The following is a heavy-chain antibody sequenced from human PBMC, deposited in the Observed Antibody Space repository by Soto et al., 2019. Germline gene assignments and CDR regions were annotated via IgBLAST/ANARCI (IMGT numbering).Heavy chain of an antibody. J-gene: IGHJ4*02. D-gene: IGHD6-13*01. CDR2: IKHRGST. V-gene: IGHV4-34*01. Sequence: SETQSLTCAVYGGSFSGYYWSWIRQPPGKGLEWIGEIKHRGSTNYNPSLKSRVTISVDTSKNQFSLKLSSVTAADTAAYYCARLYGSRGPFDYWGQGTLVTVSS. CDR1: GGSFSGYY. CDR3: ARLYGSRGPFDY.